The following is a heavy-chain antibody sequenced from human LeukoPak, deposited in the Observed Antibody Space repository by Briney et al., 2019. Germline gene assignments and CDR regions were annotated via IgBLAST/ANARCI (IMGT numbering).Heavy chain of an antibody. J-gene: IGHJ6*03. CDR2: INPNSGGT. D-gene: IGHD6-6*01. Sequence: GASVKVSCKASGYTFTGYYMHWVRQAPGQGLEWMGWINPNSGGTNYAQEFQGRVTMTRDTSISTAYMELSRLRSDDTAVYYCASWGSSPSGLAHYYYYYYMDVWGKGTTVTVSS. V-gene: IGHV1-2*02. CDR3: ASWGSSPSGLAHYYYYYYMDV. CDR1: GYTFTGYY.